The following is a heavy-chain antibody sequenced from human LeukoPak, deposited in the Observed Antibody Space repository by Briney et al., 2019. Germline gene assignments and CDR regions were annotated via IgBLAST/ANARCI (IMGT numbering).Heavy chain of an antibody. J-gene: IGHJ4*02. Sequence: GGSLRLSCAASGFTFSNYGMHWVRQAPGKGLEWVAVISYDGSNKYYADSVKGRFTISRDNSKNTLYLQMNSLRAEDTAVYYCAKGSSHDYGGYFDYWGQGTLVTVSS. V-gene: IGHV3-30*18. D-gene: IGHD4-17*01. CDR3: AKGSSHDYGGYFDY. CDR1: GFTFSNYG. CDR2: ISYDGSNK.